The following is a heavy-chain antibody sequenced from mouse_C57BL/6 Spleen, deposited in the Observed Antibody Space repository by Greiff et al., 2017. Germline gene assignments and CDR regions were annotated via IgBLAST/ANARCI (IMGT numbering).Heavy chain of an antibody. V-gene: IGHV14-2*01. J-gene: IGHJ2*01. CDR3: SRGAYYSNSDFDY. D-gene: IGHD2-5*01. CDR2: IDPEDGET. CDR1: GFNIKDYY. Sequence: EVKLVESGAELVKPGASVKLSCTASGFNIKDYYMHWVKQRTEQGLEWIGRIDPEDGETKYAPKFPGKATITADTSSNTAYLQLSSLTSEDTAVYYCSRGAYYSNSDFDYWGQGTTLTVSS.